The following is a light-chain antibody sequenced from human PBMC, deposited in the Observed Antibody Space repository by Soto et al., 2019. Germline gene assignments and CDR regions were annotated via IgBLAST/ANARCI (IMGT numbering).Light chain of an antibody. V-gene: IGLV1-44*01. J-gene: IGLJ2*01. CDR3: AAWDDSLRGLE. Sequence: QSVLTQPPSGSGTPGQMVTISCSGSSSNIGSNTVNWYQQVPGMAPKLLIYNNSQRPSGVPDRFSGSKSGTSASLAISGLQSADEADYYCAAWDDSLRGLEFGGGTKLTVL. CDR2: NNS. CDR1: SSNIGSNT.